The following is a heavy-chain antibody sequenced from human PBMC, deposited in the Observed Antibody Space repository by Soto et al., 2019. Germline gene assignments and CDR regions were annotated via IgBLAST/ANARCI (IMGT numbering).Heavy chain of an antibody. J-gene: IGHJ4*02. CDR3: ARELYYYDSSGYHAGGHFDY. CDR1: GGSISSGGYY. D-gene: IGHD3-22*01. V-gene: IGHV4-31*03. CDR2: IYYSGST. Sequence: SETLSLTCTVSGGSISSGGYYWSWIRQHPGKGLEWIGYIYYSGSTYYNPSLKSRVTISVDTSKNQFSLKLSSVTAADTAVYYCARELYYYDSSGYHAGGHFDYWGQGTLVTVSS.